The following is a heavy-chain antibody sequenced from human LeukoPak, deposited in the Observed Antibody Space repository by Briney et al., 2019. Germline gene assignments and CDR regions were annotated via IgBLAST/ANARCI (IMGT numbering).Heavy chain of an antibody. J-gene: IGHJ4*02. D-gene: IGHD3-10*01. V-gene: IGHV3-74*01. CDR3: NVRWGPNFDY. CDR1: GFTFSSYS. Sequence: PGGSLRLSCAASGFTFSSYSMNWVRQAPGKGLEWVSRISGDGSTTSYADSVRGRFTISRDNAKNTLYLQMRSLRADDTAIYYCNVRWGPNFDYWGQGSLVSVSP. CDR2: ISGDGSTT.